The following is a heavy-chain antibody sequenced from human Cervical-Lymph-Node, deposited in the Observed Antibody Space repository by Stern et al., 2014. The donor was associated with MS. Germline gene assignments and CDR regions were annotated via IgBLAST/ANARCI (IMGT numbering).Heavy chain of an antibody. V-gene: IGHV1-3*01. CDR2: INGGNGNT. CDR1: GYTFTNYA. J-gene: IGHJ6*02. Sequence: QVQLVQSGAEVKKPGASVKVSCKASGYTFTNYAIHWVRQAPGQRLEWMGWINGGNGNTKYSQEFQGRVTITRDTSASTSYMELSSLRSEDTAVYYCARDGAAGGKYGMDVWGQGTTVTVSS. D-gene: IGHD3-16*01. CDR3: ARDGAAGGKYGMDV.